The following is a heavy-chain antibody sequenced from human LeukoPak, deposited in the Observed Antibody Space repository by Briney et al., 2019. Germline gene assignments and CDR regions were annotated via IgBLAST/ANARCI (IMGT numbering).Heavy chain of an antibody. Sequence: GGSLRLSCAASGFTFSSYWMHWVRQAPGKGLVWVSRINSDGSSTSYADSVKGRFTISRDNAKNTLYLQMNSLRAEDTAVCYCARGSPSWEDFDYWGQGTLVTVSP. J-gene: IGHJ4*02. CDR3: ARGSPSWEDFDY. D-gene: IGHD2-2*01. CDR1: GFTFSSYW. V-gene: IGHV3-74*01. CDR2: INSDGSST.